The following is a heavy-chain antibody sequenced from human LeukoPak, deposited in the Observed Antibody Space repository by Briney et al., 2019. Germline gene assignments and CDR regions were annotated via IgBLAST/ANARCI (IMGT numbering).Heavy chain of an antibody. Sequence: PSETLSLTCTVSGDSISSYYWSWIRQPPGKGLEWIGYIYYSGSTNYNPSLKSRVTISVDTSKNQFSLKLSSVTAADTAVYYCASRSSQVRPFDYWGQGTLVTVSS. CDR3: ASRSSQVRPFDY. CDR1: GDSISSYY. CDR2: IYYSGST. J-gene: IGHJ4*02. D-gene: IGHD1-1*01. V-gene: IGHV4-59*08.